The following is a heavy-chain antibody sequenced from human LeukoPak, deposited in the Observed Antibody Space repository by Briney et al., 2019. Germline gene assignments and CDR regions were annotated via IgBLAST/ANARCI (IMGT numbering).Heavy chain of an antibody. J-gene: IGHJ4*02. CDR2: IYSGGST. Sequence: GGSLRLSCAASGFTVSSNYMSWVRQAPGKGLEWVSVIYSGGSTYYADSVKGRFTISRDNSKNTLYLQMNSLRAEATAVYYCARVASTIFGVVFDYWGQGTLVTVSS. D-gene: IGHD3-3*01. CDR1: GFTVSSNY. V-gene: IGHV3-66*02. CDR3: ARVASTIFGVVFDY.